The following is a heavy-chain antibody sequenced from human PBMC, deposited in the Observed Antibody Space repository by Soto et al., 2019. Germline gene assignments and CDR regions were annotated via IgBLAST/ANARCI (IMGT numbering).Heavy chain of an antibody. D-gene: IGHD1-26*01. CDR3: TRVGGSVSGMDL. V-gene: IGHV3-74*01. J-gene: IGHJ6*02. CDR1: GFTFSIYW. Sequence: EVQLVESGGGLVQPGGSLRLSCAASGFTFSIYWMHWVRQAPGKGPVWVSRIDNAGSSARYADSVKGRFTISRDNAKNTVYLQMNSLRAEDTAVYYCTRVGGSVSGMDLWGQGTTVTVSS. CDR2: IDNAGSSA.